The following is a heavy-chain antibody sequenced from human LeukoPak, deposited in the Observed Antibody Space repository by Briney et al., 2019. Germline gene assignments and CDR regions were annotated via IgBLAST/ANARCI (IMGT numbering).Heavy chain of an antibody. Sequence: SQTLSLTCAVSGGSISSGGYFWSWIRQPPGKGLEWIGYIYHSGSTYYNPSLKSRVTISVDRSKNQFSLKLSSVTAADTAVYYCARGAALRGAPFDYWGQGTLATVSS. CDR2: IYHSGST. V-gene: IGHV4-30-2*01. CDR3: ARGAALRGAPFDY. D-gene: IGHD3-10*01. J-gene: IGHJ4*02. CDR1: GGSISSGGYF.